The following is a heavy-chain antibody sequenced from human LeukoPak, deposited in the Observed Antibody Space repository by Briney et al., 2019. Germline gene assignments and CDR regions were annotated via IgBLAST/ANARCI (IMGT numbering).Heavy chain of an antibody. D-gene: IGHD2/OR15-2a*01. CDR1: GYTFSVNF. J-gene: IGHJ4*02. V-gene: IGHV1-2*02. CDR2: INPNNGDT. CDR3: ARTRGSHISMAYLDY. Sequence: ASVKVSCKASGYTFSVNFMHWVRQAPGQGLEWMGWINPNNGDTNYAQKFQGRVTVTRDTSISTAYMELSSLRSDDTAVYYCARTRGSHISMAYLDYWGQGTLVTVSS.